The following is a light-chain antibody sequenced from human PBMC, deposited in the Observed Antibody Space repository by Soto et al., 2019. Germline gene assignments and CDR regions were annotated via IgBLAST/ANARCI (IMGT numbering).Light chain of an antibody. J-gene: IGKJ2*01. CDR3: LQHNTYPYT. V-gene: IGKV1-17*01. CDR2: SAS. Sequence: IQMTQSPSSLSASVGDRVTITCRASQGITNDLGWYQQRPGRAPKRLIYSASSLQSGVPSRFSGSGSGTEFTLTIRGLQPADFATYYCLQHNTYPYTFGQGTRLEI. CDR1: QGITND.